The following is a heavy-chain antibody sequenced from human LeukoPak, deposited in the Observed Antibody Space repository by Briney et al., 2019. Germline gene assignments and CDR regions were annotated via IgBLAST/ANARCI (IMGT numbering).Heavy chain of an antibody. D-gene: IGHD3-22*01. CDR3: ARPPYDSSGYYYESGGY. V-gene: IGHV5-51*01. Sequence: HGESLKLSCKGSGYSFTSYWFGWVRQLPGKGLEWMGIIYPGDSDTRYGPSFQGQVTISADKSISTAYLQWSSLKASDTAMYYCARPPYDSSGYYYESGGYWGQGTLVTVSS. CDR2: IYPGDSDT. CDR1: GYSFTSYW. J-gene: IGHJ4*02.